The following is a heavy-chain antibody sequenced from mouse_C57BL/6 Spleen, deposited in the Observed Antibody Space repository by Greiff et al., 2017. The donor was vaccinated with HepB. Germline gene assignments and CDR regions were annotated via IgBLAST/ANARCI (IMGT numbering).Heavy chain of an antibody. CDR3: ARDWDDDYFDY. CDR2: ISDGGSYT. V-gene: IGHV5-4*01. Sequence: VMLVESGGGLVKPGGSLKLSCAASGFTFSSYAMSWVRQTPEKRLEWVATISDGGSYTYYPDNVKGRFTISRDNAKNNLYLQMSHLKSEDTAMYYCARDWDDDYFDYWGQGTTLTVSS. J-gene: IGHJ2*01. CDR1: GFTFSSYA. D-gene: IGHD4-1*01.